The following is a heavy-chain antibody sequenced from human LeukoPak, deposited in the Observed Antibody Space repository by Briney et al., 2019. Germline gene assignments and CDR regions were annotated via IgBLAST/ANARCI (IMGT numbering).Heavy chain of an antibody. V-gene: IGHV3-33*01. CDR2: IWYDGSNK. CDR1: GFTFSSYG. Sequence: PGRSLRLSCAASGFTFSSYGMHWVRQAPGKGLEWVAVIWYDGSNKYYADSVKGRFTISRDNSKYTLYLQMSSLRAEDTAVYYCARPGETTEWLLPGGNAFDIWGQGTMVTVSS. J-gene: IGHJ3*02. D-gene: IGHD3-22*01. CDR3: ARPGETTEWLLPGGNAFDI.